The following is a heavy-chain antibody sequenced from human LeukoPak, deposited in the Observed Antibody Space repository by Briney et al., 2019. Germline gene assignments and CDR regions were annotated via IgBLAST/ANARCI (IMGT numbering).Heavy chain of an antibody. CDR3: AKDFFSSQQLVP. D-gene: IGHD6-13*01. Sequence: GGSLRLSCAASGFTFSNYGMHWVRQAPGKGLEWVAFIRNDGSYKYYADSVKGRFTISRDNSKNTLYLQMNSLRAEDTAVYYCAKDFFSSQQLVPWGQGTLVTVSS. J-gene: IGHJ5*02. CDR1: GFTFSNYG. CDR2: IRNDGSYK. V-gene: IGHV3-30*02.